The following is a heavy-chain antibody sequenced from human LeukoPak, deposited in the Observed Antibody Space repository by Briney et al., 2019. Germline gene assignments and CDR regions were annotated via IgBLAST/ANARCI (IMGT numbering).Heavy chain of an antibody. J-gene: IGHJ4*02. CDR2: INHSGST. CDR3: ARGPYPNPRV. CDR1: GGSFIGYY. D-gene: IGHD1-14*01. V-gene: IGHV4-34*01. Sequence: SETLSLTCALYGGSFIGYYWSWIRQPPGKGLEWIGEINHSGSTNYSPSLKSRVTISVNTSKNQFSLKLSSVTAADTAVYYCARGPYPNPRVWGQGTLVTVSS.